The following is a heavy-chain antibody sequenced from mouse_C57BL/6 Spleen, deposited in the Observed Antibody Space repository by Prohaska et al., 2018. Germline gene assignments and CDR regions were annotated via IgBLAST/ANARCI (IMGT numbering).Heavy chain of an antibody. V-gene: IGHV11-2*01. CDR3: MRYGNYWYFDV. CDR2: INSDGSAI. J-gene: IGHJ1*03. CDR1: GFTFSGFW. D-gene: IGHD2-1*01. Sequence: EVQLLETGGGLVQPGGSRGLSCEGSGFTFSGFWMSWVRQTPGKTLAWIGDINSDGSAINYAPSIKDRFTIFRDNDKSTLYLHMSNVRSEDTATYFCMRYGNYWYFDVWGTGTTVTVSS.